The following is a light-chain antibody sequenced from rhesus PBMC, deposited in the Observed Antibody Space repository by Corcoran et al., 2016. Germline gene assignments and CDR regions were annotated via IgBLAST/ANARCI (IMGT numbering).Light chain of an antibody. CDR2: YAH. CDR3: QQYDDLPYS. Sequence: DIQRTQSPSSLSASVGDKVTITCHASQGISSWVAWYQQKPGKAPKPLFYYAHKLQSGVPSRFSVSGSWTAYTLTSSILHPAEFATYDCQQYDDLPYSLGQGTKVKIK. J-gene: IGKJ2*01. CDR1: QGISSW. V-gene: IGKV1-19*01.